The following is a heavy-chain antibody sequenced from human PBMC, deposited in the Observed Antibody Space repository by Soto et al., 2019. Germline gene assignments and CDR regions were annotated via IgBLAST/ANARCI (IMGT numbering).Heavy chain of an antibody. Sequence: EVQLVESGGGLVQPGGSLRLSCAASGFTFSSYAMSWVRQAPGKGLELVSAISGSGGSTYYGDSVKGRFTISRDNAKKTLYLQMNSLRAEDTAGYYCANSPRGWPPYYFDHWGQGTLVHVSS. J-gene: IGHJ4*02. CDR2: ISGSGGST. V-gene: IGHV3-23*04. CDR1: GFTFSSYA. CDR3: ANSPRGWPPYYFDH. D-gene: IGHD6-19*01.